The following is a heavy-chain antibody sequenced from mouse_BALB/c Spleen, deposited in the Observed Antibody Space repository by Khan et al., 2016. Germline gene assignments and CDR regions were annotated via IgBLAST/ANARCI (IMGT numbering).Heavy chain of an antibody. CDR1: GYSITSGYY. V-gene: IGHV3-6*02. Sequence: EVQRQESGPGLVKTSQSLSLTCSVTGYSITSGYYWNWIRQVPGNKLEWMGYISYDGSNNYNPSLKNRTSITRVTTYNQFFLKLYSVTSEETTTYYCVTLRRVYAMDYWGQGTSITVSS. J-gene: IGHJ4*01. CDR3: VTLRRVYAMDY. CDR2: ISYDGSN. D-gene: IGHD1-2*01.